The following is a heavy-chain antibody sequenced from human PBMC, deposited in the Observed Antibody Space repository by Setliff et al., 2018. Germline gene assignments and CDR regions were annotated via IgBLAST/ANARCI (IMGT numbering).Heavy chain of an antibody. J-gene: IGHJ2*01. V-gene: IGHV5-51*01. Sequence: GESLKISCKGSGYSFTTYWIGWVRQMPGKGLECVGIIHLGDSDTRYSPSFQGQVTISADKSISTAYLQWSSLKASDTAMYYCVRPQVVTAHYWYFDLWGRGTLVTVSS. CDR3: VRPQVVTAHYWYFDL. CDR2: IHLGDSDT. D-gene: IGHD2-21*02. CDR1: GYSFTTYW.